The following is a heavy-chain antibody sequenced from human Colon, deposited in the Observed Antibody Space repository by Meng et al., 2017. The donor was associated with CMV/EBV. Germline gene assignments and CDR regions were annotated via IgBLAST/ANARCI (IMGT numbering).Heavy chain of an antibody. D-gene: IGHD3-3*01. V-gene: IGHV4-61*10. CDR1: GSVSSGNYY. CDR3: ARVRVAIFGGSATFDV. J-gene: IGHJ3*01. Sequence: GSVSSGNYYCTWIRQAAREGVELIGKIPYDGDTNYAPSFEGRISLTMDTSKKESSLALTSVTSADTAVYYCARVRVAIFGGSATFDVWGRGILVTVSS. CDR2: IPYDGDT.